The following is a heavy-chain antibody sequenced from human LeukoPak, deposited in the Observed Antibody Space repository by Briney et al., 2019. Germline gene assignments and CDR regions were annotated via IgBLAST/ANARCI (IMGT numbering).Heavy chain of an antibody. CDR3: ARVSGSSKIGNY. CDR2: INPNSGGT. Sequence: ASVKVSCKASGYTFTGYYMHWVRQAPGQGLEWMGWINPNSGGTNYAQKLQGRVTMTTDTSTSTAYMELRSLRSDDTAVYYCARVSGSSKIGNYWGQGTLVTVSS. D-gene: IGHD1-26*01. CDR1: GYTFTGYY. J-gene: IGHJ4*02. V-gene: IGHV1-2*02.